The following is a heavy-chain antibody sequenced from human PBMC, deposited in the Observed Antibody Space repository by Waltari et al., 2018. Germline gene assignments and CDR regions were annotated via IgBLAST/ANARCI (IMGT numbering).Heavy chain of an antibody. J-gene: IGHJ5*02. D-gene: IGHD2-2*01. CDR1: GYTFTGHY. V-gene: IGHV1-2*02. CDR3: TREVPAAIGWFDP. Sequence: QVRLVQSGSEVEKPGASAKVPCDASGYTFTGHYMHWVRQGPGQGIEWMGWINPNGGGTNYAQKFQGRVTMTRDTSISTAYMALSRLRSDDTAVYYCTREVPAAIGWFDPWGQGTLVTVSS. CDR2: INPNGGGT.